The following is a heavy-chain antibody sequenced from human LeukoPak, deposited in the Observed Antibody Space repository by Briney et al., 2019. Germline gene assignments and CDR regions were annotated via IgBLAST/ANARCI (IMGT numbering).Heavy chain of an antibody. V-gene: IGHV4-59*08. CDR1: GGSISSYY. CDR2: IYYSGST. Sequence: SETLSLTCTVSGGSISSYYWSWIRQPPGKGLEWIGYIYYSGSTNYNPSLESRVTISVDTSKNQFSLKLSSVTAADTAVYYCARLYSSGWYGWFDPWGQGTLVTVSS. J-gene: IGHJ5*02. CDR3: ARLYSSGWYGWFDP. D-gene: IGHD6-19*01.